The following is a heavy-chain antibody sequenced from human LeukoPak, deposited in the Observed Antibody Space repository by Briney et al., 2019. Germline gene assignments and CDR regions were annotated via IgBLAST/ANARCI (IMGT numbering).Heavy chain of an antibody. CDR3: ARLTGSYYKGYFDY. V-gene: IGHV5-51*01. CDR2: IYPDDSDT. CDR1: GYSFTSYW. D-gene: IGHD3-10*01. J-gene: IGHJ4*02. Sequence: GESLKISCKGSGYSFTSYWIGWVRQMPGKCLEWMGIIYPDDSDTRYSPSFQGQVTISADRSISTAYLQWSSLKASDTAMYYCARLTGSYYKGYFDYWGQGILVTVSP.